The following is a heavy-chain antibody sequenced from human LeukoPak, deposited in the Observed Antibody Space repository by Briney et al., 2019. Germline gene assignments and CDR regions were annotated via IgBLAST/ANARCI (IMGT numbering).Heavy chain of an antibody. CDR3: ATSYYYDSSALLPDAFYI. J-gene: IGHJ3*02. V-gene: IGHV3-11*04. D-gene: IGHD3-22*01. CDR1: GFTFSDNY. CDR2: IISGGSTI. Sequence: GGSLRCSGAASGFTFSDNYWSWIPQAPGKGLKGFSNIISGGSTIYHADSVKGRFTISRDNAKNSLYLQLNSLRAEDTAVYYCATSYYYDSSALLPDAFYIWGQGTMVTVSS.